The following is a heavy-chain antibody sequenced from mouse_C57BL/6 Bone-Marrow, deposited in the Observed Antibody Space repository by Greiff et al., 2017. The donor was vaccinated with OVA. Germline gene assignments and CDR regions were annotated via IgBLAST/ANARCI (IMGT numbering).Heavy chain of an antibody. J-gene: IGHJ4*01. Sequence: QVHVKQSGAELMKPGASVKLSCKATGYTFTGYWIEWVKQRPGHGLEWIGEILPGSGSTNYNEKFKGKATFTADTTSNTAYLQLSSLTTEDSALYYCSLDGPKDAMDYWGQGTSVTVSS. CDR3: SLDGPKDAMDY. V-gene: IGHV1-9*01. CDR2: ILPGSGST. CDR1: GYTFTGYW. D-gene: IGHD1-2*01.